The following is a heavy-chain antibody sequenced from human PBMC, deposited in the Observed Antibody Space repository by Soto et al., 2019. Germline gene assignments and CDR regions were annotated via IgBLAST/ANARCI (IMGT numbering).Heavy chain of an antibody. J-gene: IGHJ4*02. CDR2: SNHSGST. D-gene: IGHD5-12*01. CDR3: ARGQWLRSSIDY. CDR1: GGSFSGYY. Sequence: QVQLQQWGAGLLKPSETLSLTCAVYGGSFSGYYWSWIRQPPGKGLEWIGESNHSGSTNYNPSLNCGVSISVDAAKNRFSRKLSSVAAAETAVYYCARGQWLRSSIDYWGQGTLVTVAS. V-gene: IGHV4-34*01.